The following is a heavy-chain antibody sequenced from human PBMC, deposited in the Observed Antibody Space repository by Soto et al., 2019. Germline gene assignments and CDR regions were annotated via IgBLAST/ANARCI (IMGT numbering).Heavy chain of an antibody. V-gene: IGHV1-18*04. Sequence: SAKVSFQASCYTFTSYGISWVRQAPGQGLEWMGWISAYNGNTNYAQKLQGRVTMTTDTSTSTAYMELRSLRSDDTAVYYCARGGTALLYYFDYWGQGTLVTVSS. D-gene: IGHD1-7*01. CDR2: ISAYNGNT. CDR3: ARGGTALLYYFDY. J-gene: IGHJ4*02. CDR1: CYTFTSYG.